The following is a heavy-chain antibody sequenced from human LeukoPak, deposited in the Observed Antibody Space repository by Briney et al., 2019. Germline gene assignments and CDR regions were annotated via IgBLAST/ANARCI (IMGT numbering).Heavy chain of an antibody. CDR3: AREGDGSRYYFDY. Sequence: PGGSLRLSCKASGFSFSNYYMNWVRQAPGKGLEWLSHINGRGGIINYADSVKGRFTISRDNARNSLDLHMSSLGAEDPAVYYCAREGDGSRYYFDYWGQGILVTVSS. CDR2: INGRGGII. J-gene: IGHJ4*02. CDR1: GFSFSNYY. D-gene: IGHD2-21*01. V-gene: IGHV3-48*04.